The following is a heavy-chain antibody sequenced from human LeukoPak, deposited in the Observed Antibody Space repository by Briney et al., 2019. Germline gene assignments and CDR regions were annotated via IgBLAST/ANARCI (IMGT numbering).Heavy chain of an antibody. CDR1: GYTFTGYC. CDR3: ARSRYCTTNGCNDFDI. Sequence: ASVKVSCKASGYTFTGYCVHWVRQAPGQGLEWIGRINPNADITTYAQKFQGRVTMTRDTSISTAYMELSSLTSEDTAVYYCARSRYCTTNGCNDFDIWGQGTLVTVSS. V-gene: IGHV1-2*06. CDR2: INPNADIT. D-gene: IGHD2-8*01. J-gene: IGHJ4*02.